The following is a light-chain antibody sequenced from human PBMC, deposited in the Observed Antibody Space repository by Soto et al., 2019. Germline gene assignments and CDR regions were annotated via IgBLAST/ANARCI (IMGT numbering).Light chain of an antibody. V-gene: IGKV3-20*01. Sequence: EIVLTQSAATLSLFPGERATLSCRASQTVGGRYLAWFQQKPGQTPRLLIFGASTRAAGVPDRFSGSGSGTDFSLTINRLEPEDFAVYYCLQYVSSPWTFGQGTKVEV. CDR2: GAS. CDR3: LQYVSSPWT. J-gene: IGKJ1*01. CDR1: QTVGGRY.